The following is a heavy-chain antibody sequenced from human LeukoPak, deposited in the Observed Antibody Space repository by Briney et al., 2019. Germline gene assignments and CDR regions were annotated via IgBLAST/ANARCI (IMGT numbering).Heavy chain of an antibody. CDR1: GFTFDDYA. J-gene: IGHJ4*02. V-gene: IGHV3-9*01. Sequence: GGSLRLSCAASGFTFDDYAMHWVRQAPGKGLEWVSGISWNSGSIGYADSVKGRFTISRDNAKNSLYLQMNSLRAEDTALYYCAKAERYSSGWFHFDYWGQGTLVTVSS. CDR3: AKAERYSSGWFHFDY. CDR2: ISWNSGSI. D-gene: IGHD6-19*01.